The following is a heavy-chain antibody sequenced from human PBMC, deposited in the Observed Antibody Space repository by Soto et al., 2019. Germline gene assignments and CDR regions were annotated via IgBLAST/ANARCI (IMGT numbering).Heavy chain of an antibody. CDR2: IYSSGNI. D-gene: IGHD3-10*01. J-gene: IGHJ6*02. CDR3: ARDSGMIRGNYGMDV. V-gene: IGHV3-53*01. CDR1: GFIVRSNY. Sequence: GGSLRRSCAASGFIVRSNYMTWVRQAPGKGLEWVSVIYSSGNIYYPDSVKGRFTTSRDNSQNTFFLQMNSLRAEDTAVYYCARDSGMIRGNYGMDVWGQGTTVTVSS.